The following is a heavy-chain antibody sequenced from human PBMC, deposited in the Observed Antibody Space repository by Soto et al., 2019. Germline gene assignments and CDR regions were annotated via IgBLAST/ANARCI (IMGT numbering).Heavy chain of an antibody. CDR3: AKDHAGGNGPSPGY. CDR2: ISYDGSNK. Sequence: HPGGSLRLSCAASGFTFSSYAMHWVRQAPGKGLEWVAVISYDGSNKYYADSVKGRFTISRDNSKNTLYLQMNSLRAEDTAVYYCAKDHAGGNGPSPGYWGQGTLVTVSS. J-gene: IGHJ4*02. V-gene: IGHV3-30-3*01. D-gene: IGHD6-13*01. CDR1: GFTFSSYA.